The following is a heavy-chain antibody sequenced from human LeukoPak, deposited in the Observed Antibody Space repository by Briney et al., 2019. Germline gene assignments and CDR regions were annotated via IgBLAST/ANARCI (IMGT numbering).Heavy chain of an antibody. CDR1: GFTFSSYW. D-gene: IGHD3-10*01. CDR2: IKQDGSEK. J-gene: IGHJ4*02. CDR3: ARGGVGGSGSLGD. V-gene: IGHV3-7*01. Sequence: GGSLRLSCAASGFTFSSYWMSWVRQAPGRGLEWVANIKQDGSEKYYVDSVKGRFTISRDNAKNSLYLQMNSLRAEDTAVYYCARGGVGGSGSLGDWGQGTLVTVSS.